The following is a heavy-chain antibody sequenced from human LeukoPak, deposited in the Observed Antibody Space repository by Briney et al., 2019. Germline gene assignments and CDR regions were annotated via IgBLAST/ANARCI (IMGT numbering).Heavy chain of an antibody. CDR3: AARIAAAGTLDY. D-gene: IGHD6-13*01. CDR1: GGSISGSNW. Sequence: PSETLSLTCAVSGGSISGSNWWSWVRQPPGKGLEWIGEIYHSGSTNYNPSLKSRVTISVDKSKNQFSLKLSSVTAADTAVYYCAARIAAAGTLDYWGQGTLVTVSS. CDR2: IYHSGST. V-gene: IGHV4-4*02. J-gene: IGHJ4*02.